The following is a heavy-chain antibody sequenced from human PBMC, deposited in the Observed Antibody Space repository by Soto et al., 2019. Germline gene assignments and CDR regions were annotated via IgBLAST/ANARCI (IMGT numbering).Heavy chain of an antibody. V-gene: IGHV1-3*01. Sequence: EASVKVSCKASGYTFTIYAMHWVRQAPGQRLEWMGWINAGNGNTKYSQKFQGRVTITRDTSASTAYMELSSLRSEDTAVYYCAREGGSVYNWFDPWGQGTLVTVS. CDR3: AREGGSVYNWFDP. CDR2: INAGNGNT. CDR1: GYTFTIYA. J-gene: IGHJ5*02. D-gene: IGHD1-26*01.